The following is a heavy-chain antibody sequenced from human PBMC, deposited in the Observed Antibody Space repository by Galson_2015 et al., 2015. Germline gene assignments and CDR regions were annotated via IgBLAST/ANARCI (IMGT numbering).Heavy chain of an antibody. J-gene: IGHJ3*02. V-gene: IGHV1-69*01. CDR3: AGSNPCGGDCWAAFDI. D-gene: IGHD2-21*02. Sequence: VKVSCKASGGTFSSYAISWVRQAPGQGLEWMGGIIPIFGTANYEQKFQGRVTITADESTSTAYMELSSLRSEDTAVYYCAGSNPCGGDCWAAFDIWGQGTMVTVSS. CDR1: GGTFSSYA. CDR2: IIPIFGTA.